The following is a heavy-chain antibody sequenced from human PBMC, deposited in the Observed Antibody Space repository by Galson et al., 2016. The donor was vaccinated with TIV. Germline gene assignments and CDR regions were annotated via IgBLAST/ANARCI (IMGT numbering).Heavy chain of an antibody. J-gene: IGHJ6*02. CDR3: EKDSRIGAMLMGYGLDV. V-gene: IGHV3-9*01. Sequence: SLRLSCAASGFIFADYAMHWVRQGPGKGLEWVSGISWNSGSIGYADSVKGRFTISRDNAKNSLYLQINSLRTEDTALYYCEKDSRIGAMLMGYGLDVWGQGTTLTVSS. CDR1: GFIFADYA. D-gene: IGHD2-8*01. CDR2: ISWNSGSI.